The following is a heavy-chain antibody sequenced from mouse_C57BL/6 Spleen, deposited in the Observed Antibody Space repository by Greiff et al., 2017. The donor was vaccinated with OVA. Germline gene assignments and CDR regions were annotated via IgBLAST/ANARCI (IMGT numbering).Heavy chain of an antibody. CDR2: ISDGGSYT. D-gene: IGHD1-1*01. CDR1: GFTFSSYA. Sequence: EVKVVESGGGLVKPGGSLKLSCAASGFTFSSYAMSWVRQTPEKRLEWVATISDGGSYTYYPDNVKGRFTISRDNAKNNLYLQMSHLKSEDTAMYYCARGGNYCSNYWYFDVWGTGTTVTVSS. V-gene: IGHV5-4*03. J-gene: IGHJ1*03. CDR3: ARGGNYCSNYWYFDV.